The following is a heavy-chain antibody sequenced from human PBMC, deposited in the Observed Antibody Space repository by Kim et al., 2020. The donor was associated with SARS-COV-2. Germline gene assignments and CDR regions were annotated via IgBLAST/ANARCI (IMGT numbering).Heavy chain of an antibody. CDR3: ASRGAITMVRGVPNWFDP. Sequence: GGSLRLSCAASGFTFSSYWMSWVRQAPGKGLEWVANIKQDGSEKYYVDSVKGRFTISRDNAKNSLYLQMNSLRAEDTAVYYCASRGAITMVRGVPNWFDPWGQGTLVTVSS. CDR1: GFTFSSYW. J-gene: IGHJ5*02. D-gene: IGHD3-10*01. V-gene: IGHV3-7*03. CDR2: IKQDGSEK.